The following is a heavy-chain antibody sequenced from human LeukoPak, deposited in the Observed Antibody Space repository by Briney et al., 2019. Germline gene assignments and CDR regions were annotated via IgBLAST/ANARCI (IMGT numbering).Heavy chain of an antibody. Sequence: PSETLSLTCAVYGGSFSGYYWSWIRQPPGKGLEWIGEINHSGSTNCNPSLKSRVTISVDTSKNQFSLKLSSVTAADTAVYYCARVGTSNPHYYYYYMDVWGKGTTVTVSS. CDR2: INHSGST. D-gene: IGHD2-2*01. V-gene: IGHV4-34*01. CDR1: GGSFSGYY. CDR3: ARVGTSNPHYYYYYMDV. J-gene: IGHJ6*03.